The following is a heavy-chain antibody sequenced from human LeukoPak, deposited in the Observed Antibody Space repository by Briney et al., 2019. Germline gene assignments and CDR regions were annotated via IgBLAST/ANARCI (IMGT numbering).Heavy chain of an antibody. CDR2: ISGSGGST. D-gene: IGHD5-18*01. Sequence: GGSLRLSCAASGFTLSSYAMSWVRQAPGKGREWVSAISGSGGSTYYADCVKGRFTISRDNSKNTLYLQMNSLRAEDTAVYYCAKSGTTAMAYWGQGTLVTVSS. V-gene: IGHV3-23*01. J-gene: IGHJ4*02. CDR1: GFTLSSYA. CDR3: AKSGTTAMAY.